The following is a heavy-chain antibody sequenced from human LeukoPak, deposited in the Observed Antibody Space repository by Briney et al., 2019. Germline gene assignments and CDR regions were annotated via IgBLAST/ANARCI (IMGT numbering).Heavy chain of an antibody. J-gene: IGHJ4*02. CDR1: GGSISSSSYY. CDR3: AREDSSGWSSFDY. Sequence: PSETLSLTCTVSGGSISSSSYYWGWIRQPPGKGLEWIGSIYYSGSTYYNPSLKSRVTISVDTSKNQFSLKLSSVTAADTAVYYCAREDSSGWSSFDYWGQGTLVTISS. CDR2: IYYSGST. D-gene: IGHD6-19*01. V-gene: IGHV4-39*07.